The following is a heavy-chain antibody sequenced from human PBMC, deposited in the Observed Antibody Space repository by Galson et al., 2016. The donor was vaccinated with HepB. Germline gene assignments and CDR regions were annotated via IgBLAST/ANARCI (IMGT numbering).Heavy chain of an antibody. CDR2: IYSDGST. Sequence: SLRLSCAASGFIVNNNYMNWVRQAPGKGLEWVSVIYSDGSTYSADSVKGRFTISGDNSKNMLYLQMNTLRAEDTAVYYCARDPYYYDSRGYTTGFDVWGQGTMVTVSS. CDR1: GFIVNNNY. J-gene: IGHJ3*01. CDR3: ARDPYYYDSRGYTTGFDV. V-gene: IGHV3-53*01. D-gene: IGHD3-22*01.